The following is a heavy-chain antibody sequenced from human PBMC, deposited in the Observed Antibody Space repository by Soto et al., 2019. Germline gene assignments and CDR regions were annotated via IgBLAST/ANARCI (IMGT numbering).Heavy chain of an antibody. CDR2: ISAYNGNT. CDR3: AKILRRGITTGWSKGGFDY. CDR1: GYTFTSYG. V-gene: IGHV1-18*01. J-gene: IGHJ4*02. D-gene: IGHD6-19*01. Sequence: QVQLVQSGAEVKKPGASVKVSCKASGYTFTSYGISWVRQAPGQGLEWMGWISAYNGNTNYAQKLQGRVTMTTDTSTSTAYMELRSLRSDDTAVYYCAKILRRGITTGWSKGGFDYWGQGTLVTVSS.